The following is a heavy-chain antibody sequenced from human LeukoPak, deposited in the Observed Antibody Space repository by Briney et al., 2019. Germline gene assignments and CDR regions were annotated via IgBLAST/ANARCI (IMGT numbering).Heavy chain of an antibody. D-gene: IGHD1-1*01. J-gene: IGHJ3*02. Sequence: PGGSLRLPCAVSGFIFRASAIHWVRQASGKGLEWVGRIRSKANNYATAYAASVKGRFTVSRDDSKNTAYLQMSSLKTEDTAVYFCTSLYNSAFDIWGQGTMVTVSS. CDR1: GFIFRASA. V-gene: IGHV3-73*01. CDR2: IRSKANNYAT. CDR3: TSLYNSAFDI.